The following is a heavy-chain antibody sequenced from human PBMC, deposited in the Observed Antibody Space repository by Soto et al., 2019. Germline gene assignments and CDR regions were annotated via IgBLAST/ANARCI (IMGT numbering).Heavy chain of an antibody. J-gene: IGHJ4*02. V-gene: IGHV1-18*01. Sequence: ASVTVSCTASGYTFTSYGISWVRQAPGQGLEWMGWISAYNGNTNYAQKLQGRVTMTTDTSTSTAYMELRSLRSDDTAVYYCAREDFVVTASDYWGQGTLVTVSS. CDR1: GYTFTSYG. D-gene: IGHD2-21*02. CDR3: AREDFVVTASDY. CDR2: ISAYNGNT.